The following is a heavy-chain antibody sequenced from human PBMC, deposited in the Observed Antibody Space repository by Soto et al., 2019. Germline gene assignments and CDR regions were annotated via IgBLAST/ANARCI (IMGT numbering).Heavy chain of an antibody. CDR2: IKSKTDGGTT. D-gene: IGHD2-2*01. J-gene: IGHJ4*02. Sequence: PGGSLRLSCAASGFTFSNAWMSWVRQAPGKGLEWVGRIKSKTDGGTTDYAAPVKGRFTISRDDSKNTLYLQMNSLKTEDTAVYYCPTCVWYCSSTSWENWGQGTLVTVSS. CDR3: PTCVWYCSSTSWEN. V-gene: IGHV3-15*01. CDR1: GFTFSNAW.